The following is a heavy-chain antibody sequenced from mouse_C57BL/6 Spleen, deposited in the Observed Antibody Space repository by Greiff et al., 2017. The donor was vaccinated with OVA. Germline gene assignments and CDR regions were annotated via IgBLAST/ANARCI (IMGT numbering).Heavy chain of an antibody. Sequence: QVHVKQPGAELVRPGTSVKLSCKASGYTFTSYWMHWVKQRPGQGLEWIGVIDPSDSYTNYNQKFKGKATLTVDTSSSTAYMQLSSLTSEDSAVYYCAAGLRGFAYWGQGTLVTVSA. CDR2: IDPSDSYT. CDR1: GYTFTSYW. D-gene: IGHD2-4*01. CDR3: AAGLRGFAY. J-gene: IGHJ3*01. V-gene: IGHV1-59*01.